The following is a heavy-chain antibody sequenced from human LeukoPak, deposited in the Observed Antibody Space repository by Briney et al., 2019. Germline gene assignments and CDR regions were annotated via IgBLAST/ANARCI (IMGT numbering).Heavy chain of an antibody. J-gene: IGHJ4*02. Sequence: RASVKVSCKASGYTFTSYYMHWVRQAPGQGLEWMGIINPSGGSTSYAQKFQGRVTMTRDTSTSTVYMELSSLRSEDTAVYYCAREYTVLRYFDWLRPYYFDYWGQGTLVTVSS. CDR1: GYTFTSYY. V-gene: IGHV1-46*01. CDR2: INPSGGST. CDR3: AREYTVLRYFDWLRPYYFDY. D-gene: IGHD3-9*01.